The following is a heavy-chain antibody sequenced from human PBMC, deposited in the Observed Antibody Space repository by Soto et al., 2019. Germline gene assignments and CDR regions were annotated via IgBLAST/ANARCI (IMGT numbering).Heavy chain of an antibody. CDR1: GFTFSSYG. J-gene: IGHJ4*02. V-gene: IGHV3-33*01. CDR2: IWYDGSNK. Sequence: GGSLRLSCAASGFTFSSYGMHWVRQAPGKGLEWVAVIWYDGSNKYYADSVKGRFTISRDNSKNTLYLQMNSLRAEDTAVYYCARALGYYDSSGYYPRFDYWGQGTLVTVSS. D-gene: IGHD3-22*01. CDR3: ARALGYYDSSGYYPRFDY.